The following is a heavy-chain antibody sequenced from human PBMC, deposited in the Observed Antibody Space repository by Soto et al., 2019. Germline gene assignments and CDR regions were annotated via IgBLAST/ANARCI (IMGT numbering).Heavy chain of an antibody. J-gene: IGHJ3*02. CDR2: IYYSGST. V-gene: IGHV4-59*01. CDR1: GYSISSYC. Sequence: SETLSLSCTVSGYSISSYCWSWIRQPPGKGLEWIGYIYYSGSTNYNPSLKSRVTISVDTSKNQFSLKLSSVTAADTAVYYCARRRGRAFDIWGQGTMVT. CDR3: ARRRGRAFDI.